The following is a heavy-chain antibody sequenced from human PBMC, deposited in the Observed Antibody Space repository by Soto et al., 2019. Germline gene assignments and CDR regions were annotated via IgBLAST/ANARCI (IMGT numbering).Heavy chain of an antibody. CDR2: IYHSGST. CDR1: GGSISSSSYY. CDR3: AAHLKTTVTAYWYFDL. J-gene: IGHJ2*01. V-gene: IGHV4-39*01. Sequence: PSETLSLTCTVSGGSISSSSYYWGWIRQPPGKGLEWIGDIYHSGSTNFNPSLKSRVSISVDTSKNQFSLKLSSVTAADTAVYYCAAHLKTTVTAYWYFDLWGRGTLVTVSS. D-gene: IGHD4-17*01.